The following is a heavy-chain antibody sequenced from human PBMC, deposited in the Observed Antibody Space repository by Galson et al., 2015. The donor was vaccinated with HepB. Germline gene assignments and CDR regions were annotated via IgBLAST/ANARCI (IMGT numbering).Heavy chain of an antibody. Sequence: SLRLSCAASGFTFSSYAMHWVRQAPGKGLEWVAVIWYDGSNKYYADSVKGRFTISRDNSKNTLYLQMNSLRAEDTAVYYCARGPHRVPAATIRYYYYYMDVWGKGTTVTVSS. CDR2: IWYDGSNK. D-gene: IGHD2-2*01. CDR3: ARGPHRVPAATIRYYYYYMDV. J-gene: IGHJ6*03. CDR1: GFTFSSYA. V-gene: IGHV3-33*08.